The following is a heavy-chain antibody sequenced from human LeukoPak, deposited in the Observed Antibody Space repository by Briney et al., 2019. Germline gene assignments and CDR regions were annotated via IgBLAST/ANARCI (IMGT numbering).Heavy chain of an antibody. CDR3: VKDLWAARGASRNY. CDR2: ISSNGVST. J-gene: IGHJ4*02. Sequence: GGSLRLSCSASGFTFSTYAMHWVRQALGKGLEYVSGISSNGVSTYYADSVKGRFSISRDNSKNTLYLHMNVLKPEDTAVYYCVKDLWAARGASRNYWGQGTLVTVSS. D-gene: IGHD3-10*01. V-gene: IGHV3-64D*06. CDR1: GFTFSTYA.